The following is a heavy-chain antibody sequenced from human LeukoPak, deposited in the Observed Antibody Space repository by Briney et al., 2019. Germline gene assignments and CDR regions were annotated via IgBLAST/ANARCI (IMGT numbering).Heavy chain of an antibody. CDR3: ARVAPPYYYDSSGYYYFDY. CDR2: IWYDGSNK. CDR1: GFTFSSYG. V-gene: IGHV3-33*01. J-gene: IGHJ4*02. Sequence: GRSLRLSCAASGFTFSSYGMHWVRQAPGKGLEWVAVIWYDGSNKYYADSVKGRFTISRDNSKNTLYLQMSSLRAEDTAVYYCARVAPPYYYDSSGYYYFDYWGQGTLVTVSS. D-gene: IGHD3-22*01.